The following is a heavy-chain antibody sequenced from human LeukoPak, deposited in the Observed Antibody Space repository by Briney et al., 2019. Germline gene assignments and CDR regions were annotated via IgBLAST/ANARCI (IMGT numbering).Heavy chain of an antibody. V-gene: IGHV4-59*08. J-gene: IGHJ6*04. D-gene: IGHD4-17*01. CDR1: GDSFNGYY. CDR3: ARHVYGKGMYV. CDR2: MYSSGST. Sequence: LETLSLTCTVSGDSFNGYYWGWIRQPPGKGLECVGYMYSSGSTAYNPSLKSRLSISIDTSKSQFSLTLSSVTAADTAAYFCARHVYGKGMYVWGKGTTVTVSS.